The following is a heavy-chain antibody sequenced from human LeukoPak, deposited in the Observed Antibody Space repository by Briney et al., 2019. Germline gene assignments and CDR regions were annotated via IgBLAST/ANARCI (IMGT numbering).Heavy chain of an antibody. D-gene: IGHD3-10*01. CDR1: GFAFTSST. J-gene: IGHJ4*02. CDR3: AGTPWFGELTLDY. CDR2: IVVGSGNT. Sequence: SVKVSCKASGFAFTSSTIQWVRQARGQRLEWIGWIVVGSGNTNYAQKFQERVIITRDMSTTTVYMELSSLRSEDTAVYYCAGTPWFGELTLDYWGQGTLVTVSS. V-gene: IGHV1-58*02.